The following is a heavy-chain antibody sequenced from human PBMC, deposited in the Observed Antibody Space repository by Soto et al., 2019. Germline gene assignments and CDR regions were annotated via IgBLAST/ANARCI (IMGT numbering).Heavy chain of an antibody. CDR3: ARNNIPGQGWFDP. D-gene: IGHD1-1*01. CDR1: GFTFSSYW. CDR2: IKQDGSEK. J-gene: IGHJ5*02. V-gene: IGHV3-7*03. Sequence: LRLSCAASGFTFSSYWMSWVRQAPGKGLEWVANIKQDGSEKYYVDSVKGRFTISRDNAKNSLYLQMNSLRAEDTAVYYCARNNIPGQGWFDPWGQGTLVTVSS.